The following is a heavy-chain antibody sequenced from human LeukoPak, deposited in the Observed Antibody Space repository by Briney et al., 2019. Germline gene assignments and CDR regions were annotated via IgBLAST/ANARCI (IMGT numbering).Heavy chain of an antibody. V-gene: IGHV3-23*01. CDR3: AKRPKYGSSWIDF. CDR1: GFTFNNFA. D-gene: IGHD6-13*01. CDR2: LSGSGSST. J-gene: IGHJ4*02. Sequence: SGGSLRLSCAASGFTFNNFAMSWVRQAPGKGLDWVSGLSGSGSSTYYADSVKGRFTISRDNSNSTLYLQMNSLRAEDTAVYYCAKRPKYGSSWIDFWGQGTLVTVSS.